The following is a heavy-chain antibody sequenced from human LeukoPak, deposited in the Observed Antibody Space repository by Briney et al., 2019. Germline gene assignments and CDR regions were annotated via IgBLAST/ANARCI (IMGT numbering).Heavy chain of an antibody. D-gene: IGHD2-15*01. CDR3: ARVPSSSLDYGMDV. CDR1: GGSIRTYH. J-gene: IGHJ6*02. V-gene: IGHV4-4*07. CDR2: IYNTGST. Sequence: PSETLSLTCTVSGGSIRTYHWTWIRQPAGKGLEWIGLIYNTGSTDYNPSLKSRVTMSLDTSNSQLSLRLTSVTAADTAVYYCARVPSSSLDYGMDVWAKGPRSPSP.